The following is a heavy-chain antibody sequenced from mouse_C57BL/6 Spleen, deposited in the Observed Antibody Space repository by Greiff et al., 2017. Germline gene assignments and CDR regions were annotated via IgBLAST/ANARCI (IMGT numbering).Heavy chain of an antibody. CDR2: IYPGSGST. J-gene: IGHJ2*01. CDR1: GYNFTSYW. Sequence: VQLQQPGAELVKPGASVKMSCKASGYNFTSYWITWVKQRPGQGLEWIGDIYPGSGSTKYNEKFKSKATLTVDTSSSTAYMQLSSLTSEDSAVYYCAIYDGTRGDYWGQGTTLTVSS. CDR3: AIYDGTRGDY. D-gene: IGHD2-3*01. V-gene: IGHV1-55*01.